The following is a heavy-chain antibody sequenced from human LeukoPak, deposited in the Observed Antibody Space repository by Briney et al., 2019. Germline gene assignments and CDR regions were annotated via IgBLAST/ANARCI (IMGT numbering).Heavy chain of an antibody. CDR2: IKEDGSDK. D-gene: IGHD2-15*01. J-gene: IGHJ4*02. CDR3: ATDAAYGYDRFDH. V-gene: IGHV3-7*01. CDR1: GFTLSSYA. Sequence: PGGSLRLSCAASGFTLSSYAMSWVREAPGKGLEWVANIKEDGSDKNYVVSMEGRFTISRDNAKNSLYLQMNSVRVEDTAVYYCATDAAYGYDRFDHWGQGTQVTVSS.